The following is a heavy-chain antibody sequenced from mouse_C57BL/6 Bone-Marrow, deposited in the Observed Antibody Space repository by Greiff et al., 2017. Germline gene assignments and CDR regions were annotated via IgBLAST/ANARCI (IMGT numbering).Heavy chain of an antibody. D-gene: IGHD2-2*01. Sequence: EVKLVESGGGLVQPGGSMKLSCVASGFTFSNYWMNWVRQSPEKGLEWVAQIRLKSDNYATHYAESVKGRFTISRDDSKSSVYLQMNNLRAEDTGIYYCTGTYVYVFFDYWGQGTTLTVSS. CDR3: TGTYVYVFFDY. CDR1: GFTFSNYW. J-gene: IGHJ2*01. V-gene: IGHV6-3*01. CDR2: IRLKSDNYAT.